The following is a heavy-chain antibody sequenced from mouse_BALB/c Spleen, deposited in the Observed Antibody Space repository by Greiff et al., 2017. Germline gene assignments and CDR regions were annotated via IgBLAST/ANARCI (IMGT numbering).Heavy chain of an antibody. CDR1: GYTFTSYT. V-gene: IGHV1-4*01. CDR3: APSHDYGTLLFDY. D-gene: IGHD1-1*01. Sequence: VQLQQSGAELARPGASVKMSCKASGYTFTSYTMHWVKQRPGQGLEWIGYINPSSGYTNYNQKFKDKATFTADKSSSTAYMQLSSLTSEDSAVYYCAPSHDYGTLLFDYWGQGTTLTVSS. J-gene: IGHJ2*01. CDR2: INPSSGYT.